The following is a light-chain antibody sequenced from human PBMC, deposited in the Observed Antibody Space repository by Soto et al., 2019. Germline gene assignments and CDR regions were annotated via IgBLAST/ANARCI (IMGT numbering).Light chain of an antibody. CDR1: QSVSSN. CDR3: QQYNNWPPKT. V-gene: IGKV3-15*01. Sequence: EIVLTQSPGTLSLSPGERATLSCRASQSVSSNYLAWYQQKPGQAPRFLIYGASTRATGIPARFSGSGSGTEFTLTISSLQSEDFVVYYCQQYNNWPPKTFGQGTKGDIK. J-gene: IGKJ1*01. CDR2: GAS.